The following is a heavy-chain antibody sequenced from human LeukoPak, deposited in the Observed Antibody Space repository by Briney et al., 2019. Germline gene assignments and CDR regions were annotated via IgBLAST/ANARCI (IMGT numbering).Heavy chain of an antibody. CDR2: ISSNGGST. Sequence: GGSLRLSCAASGFTFSSYAMHWVRQAPGKGLEYVSAISSNGGSTYYANSVKGRFTISRDNSKNTLYLQMGSLRAEDMAVYYCARMSGSHIDYWGQGTLVTVSS. J-gene: IGHJ4*02. D-gene: IGHD1-26*01. CDR1: GFTFSSYA. CDR3: ARMSGSHIDY. V-gene: IGHV3-64*01.